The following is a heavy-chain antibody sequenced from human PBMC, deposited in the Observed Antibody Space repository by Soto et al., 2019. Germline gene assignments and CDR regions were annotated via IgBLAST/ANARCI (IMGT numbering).Heavy chain of an antibody. CDR3: ARFRGRDYYYGMDV. D-gene: IGHD3-10*01. CDR1: GYTFISYG. Sequence: QVQLVQSGTEVKKPGASVKVSCEASGYTFISYGISWVRQAPGQGLEWMGWIITYNGNANYAQKLQGRVTMTTDTSTGTAYMDLRSLRSDDTAVYYCARFRGRDYYYGMDVWGQGTTVTVSS. J-gene: IGHJ6*02. CDR2: IITYNGNA. V-gene: IGHV1-18*01.